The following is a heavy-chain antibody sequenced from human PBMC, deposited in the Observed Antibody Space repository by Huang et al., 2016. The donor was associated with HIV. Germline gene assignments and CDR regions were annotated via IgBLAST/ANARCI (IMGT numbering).Heavy chain of an antibody. V-gene: IGHV7-4-1*02. Sequence: QVQLVQSGSELKKPGASVKVSCKASGYTFTSYAMNWVRQAPGQGLEWMGWINTNTGNPTYAQSFTGRFVVSLDTSVSTAYLQISSLKAEDTAVYYCAREHRAAYDFWSGYQYYFDYWGQGTLVTVSS. D-gene: IGHD3-3*01. CDR1: GYTFTSYA. J-gene: IGHJ4*02. CDR3: AREHRAAYDFWSGYQYYFDY. CDR2: INTNTGNP.